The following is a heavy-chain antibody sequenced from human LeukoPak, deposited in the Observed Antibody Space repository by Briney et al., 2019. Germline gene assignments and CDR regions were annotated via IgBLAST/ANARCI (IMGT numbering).Heavy chain of an antibody. CDR3: AKGHGSGSYLYYFDYFDY. Sequence: GGSLRLSCAASRFSFSNSWMHWVRQTPGKGLEWVSSIRGDGGDTTYADSVKGRFTISRDNAKNTLYLQMNSLRAEDTAVYYCAKGHGSGSYLYYFDYFDYWGQGSLVTVSS. V-gene: IGHV3-74*01. CDR2: IRGDGGDT. D-gene: IGHD3-10*01. CDR1: RFSFSNSW. J-gene: IGHJ4*02.